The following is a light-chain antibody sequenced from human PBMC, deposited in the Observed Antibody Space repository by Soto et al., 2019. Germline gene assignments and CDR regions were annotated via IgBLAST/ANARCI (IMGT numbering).Light chain of an antibody. CDR2: EVS. Sequence: QSALTQPASVSGSPGQSIAISCTGTSSDIGSYNYVSWYQHYPGKAPKLMIYEVSNRPLGVSNRFSGSKSGNTASLTISGLQPEDEADYYCSSYSGSSMLVFGGGTKLTVL. J-gene: IGLJ3*02. CDR3: SSYSGSSMLV. CDR1: SSDIGSYNY. V-gene: IGLV2-14*01.